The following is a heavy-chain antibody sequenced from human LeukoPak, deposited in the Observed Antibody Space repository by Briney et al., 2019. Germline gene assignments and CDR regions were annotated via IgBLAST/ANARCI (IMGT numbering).Heavy chain of an antibody. Sequence: ASVTVSCTVSGYTLTELSMHWVRQAPGKGLEWMGGFDPEDGETIYAQKFQGRVTMTEDTSTDTAYMELSSLRSEDTAVYYCATPGARREWELPNWGQGTLVTVSS. D-gene: IGHD1-26*01. V-gene: IGHV1-24*01. J-gene: IGHJ4*02. CDR3: ATPGARREWELPN. CDR1: GYTLTELS. CDR2: FDPEDGET.